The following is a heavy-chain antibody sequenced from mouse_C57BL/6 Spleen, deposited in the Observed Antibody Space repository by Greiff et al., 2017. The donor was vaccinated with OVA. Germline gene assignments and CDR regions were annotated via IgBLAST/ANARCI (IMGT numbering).Heavy chain of an antibody. CDR3: ARSGGGYYYGSSYAMDY. CDR1: GYTFTDYN. J-gene: IGHJ4*01. D-gene: IGHD1-1*01. CDR2: INPNNGGT. Sequence: VQLKESGPELVKPGASVKMSCKASGYTFTDYNMHWVKQSHGKSLEWIGYINPNNGGTSYNQKFKGKATLTVNKSSSTAYMELRSLTSEDSAVYYCARSGGGYYYGSSYAMDYWGQGTSVTVSS. V-gene: IGHV1-22*01.